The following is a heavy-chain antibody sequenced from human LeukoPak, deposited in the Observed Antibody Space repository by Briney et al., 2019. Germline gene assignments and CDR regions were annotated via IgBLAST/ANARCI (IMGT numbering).Heavy chain of an antibody. CDR3: TRHGNTLGNGGY. V-gene: IGHV3-73*01. J-gene: IGHJ4*02. CDR1: GFTFSGSA. Sequence: GGSLRLSCAASGFTFSGSAMHWVRQASGKGLEWVGRIRSKANSYATAYAASVKGRFTISRDDSKNTAYLQMNSLKTEDTAVYYCTRHGNTLGNGGYWGQGTLVTVSS. D-gene: IGHD4-23*01. CDR2: IRSKANSYAT.